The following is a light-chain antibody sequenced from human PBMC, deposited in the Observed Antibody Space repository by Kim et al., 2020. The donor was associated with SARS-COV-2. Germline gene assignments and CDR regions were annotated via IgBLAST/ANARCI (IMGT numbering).Light chain of an antibody. CDR1: SGSIASKY. CDR2: EDN. CDR3: QSYDSSNKGV. J-gene: IGLJ3*02. V-gene: IGLV6-57*03. Sequence: KPVTISCTRSSGSIASKYVKWYQQRPGSAPTTVIYEDNQRPSGVPDRFSGSIDSSSNSASLTISGLKTEDEADYYCQSYDSSNKGVFGGGTQLTVL.